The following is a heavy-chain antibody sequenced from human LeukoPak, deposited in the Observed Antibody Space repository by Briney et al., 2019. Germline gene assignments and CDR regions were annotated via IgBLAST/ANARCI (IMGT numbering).Heavy chain of an antibody. V-gene: IGHV4-31*01. CDR3: ARGVRGLLGGFDI. Sequence: SETLSLTPTLSGGSPRSGVSYWSCISPHPGKGLGWVGYIDYRGRTYSNPSLKSPLNMSVDTSKNQFSRKSSSGTAADPCVYYRARGVRGLLGGFDIWGQGKMVTVSS. D-gene: IGHD3-10*01. J-gene: IGHJ3*02. CDR2: IDYRGRT. CDR1: GGSPRSGVSY.